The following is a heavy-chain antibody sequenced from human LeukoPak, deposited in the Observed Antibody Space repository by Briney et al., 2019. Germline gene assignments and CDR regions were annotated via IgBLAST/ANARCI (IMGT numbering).Heavy chain of an antibody. J-gene: IGHJ5*02. CDR1: GFTFSSYW. CDR3: ARTDWLDV. V-gene: IGHV3-74*01. Sequence: GGSLRLSCTASGFTFSSYWMSGVRQAPGKGLVWVSRVRPDGSVTRYADSVQGRFTVSRDNAKNTLYLQMNSLRAEDTAVYYCARTDWLDVWGQGTLITV. CDR2: VRPDGSVT.